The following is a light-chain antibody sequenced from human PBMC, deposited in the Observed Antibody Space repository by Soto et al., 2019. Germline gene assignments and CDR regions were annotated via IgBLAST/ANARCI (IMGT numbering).Light chain of an antibody. V-gene: IGKV3-15*01. J-gene: IGKJ4*01. Sequence: EIVMTQSPATLSVSPGERATLSCRASLRVSSNLAWYQQKPGQAPRLLIYGASTRATGIPARFSGSGSGTEFTLTISSLQSEDSALYYCQQYNNWPPLTFGGGTKVDIK. CDR1: LRVSSN. CDR2: GAS. CDR3: QQYNNWPPLT.